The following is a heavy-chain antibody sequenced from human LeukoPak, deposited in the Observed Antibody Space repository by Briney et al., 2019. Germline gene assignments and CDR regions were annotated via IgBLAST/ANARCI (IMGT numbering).Heavy chain of an antibody. Sequence: PGGSLRLSCAASGFTFDDYAMHWVRQAPGKGLEWVSLISWDGGSTYYADSVKGRFTISRDNSKNSLYLQMNSLRAEDTALYYCAKDTYYDSSGGVDYWGQGTLVTVSS. CDR1: GFTFDDYA. V-gene: IGHV3-43D*03. CDR3: AKDTYYDSSGGVDY. J-gene: IGHJ4*02. D-gene: IGHD3-22*01. CDR2: ISWDGGST.